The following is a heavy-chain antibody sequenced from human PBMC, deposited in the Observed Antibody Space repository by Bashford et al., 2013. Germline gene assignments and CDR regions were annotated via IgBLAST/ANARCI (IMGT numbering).Heavy chain of an antibody. Sequence: GSLRLSCAASGFTFSSNSMTWVRQAPGKGLEWISYISPSSDVIEYADSVKGRLTVSRDNAENSLYLQMNSLRVEDAAVYYCARIGYSSSSFDYVGPGNPGHRLL. CDR3: ARIGYSSSSFDY. V-gene: IGHV3-48*01. CDR1: GFTFSSNS. J-gene: IGHJ4*02. CDR2: ISPSSDVI. D-gene: IGHD6-6*01.